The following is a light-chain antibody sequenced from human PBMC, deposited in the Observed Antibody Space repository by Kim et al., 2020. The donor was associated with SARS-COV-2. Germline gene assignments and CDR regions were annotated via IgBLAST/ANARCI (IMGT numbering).Light chain of an antibody. J-gene: IGKJ4*01. V-gene: IGKV1-5*03. Sequence: DIQMTQSPSTLSASVGDRVTITCRASQSISNRLAWYQQKPGKAPKFLIYRAYNLEPGVPSRFSGSGSGTEFTLTINSLQPDDFATYYGQQYDRLSTFCGGTKVDIK. CDR2: RAY. CDR1: QSISNR. CDR3: QQYDRLST.